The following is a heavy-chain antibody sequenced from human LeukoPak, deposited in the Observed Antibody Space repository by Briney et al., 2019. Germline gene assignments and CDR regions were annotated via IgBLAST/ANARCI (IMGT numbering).Heavy chain of an antibody. D-gene: IGHD6-13*01. CDR3: ARAMFSSSWYRPADY. CDR2: INPSGGST. J-gene: IGHJ4*02. Sequence: ASVTVSFKASGYTFTSYYIHWVRQAPGQGLEWMGVINPSGGSTSYAQKFQGRVTMTRDMSTSTVYMELSSLRSEDTAMYYCARAMFSSSWYRPADYWGQGTLVTVSS. CDR1: GYTFTSYY. V-gene: IGHV1-46*01.